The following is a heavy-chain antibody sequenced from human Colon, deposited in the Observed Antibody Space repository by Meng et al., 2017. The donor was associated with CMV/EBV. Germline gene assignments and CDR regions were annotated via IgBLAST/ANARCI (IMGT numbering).Heavy chain of an antibody. D-gene: IGHD6-13*01. V-gene: IGHV3-30*02. CDR2: IRYDGSNK. Sequence: GESLKISCAASGFTFNTFWMTWVRQAPGKGLEWVAFIRYDGSNKYYADSVKGRFTISRDNSKNTLYLQMNSLRAEDTAVYYCAKDGRRYSSSSLQFDYWGQGTLVTVSS. CDR3: AKDGRRYSSSSLQFDY. CDR1: GFTFNTFW. J-gene: IGHJ4*02.